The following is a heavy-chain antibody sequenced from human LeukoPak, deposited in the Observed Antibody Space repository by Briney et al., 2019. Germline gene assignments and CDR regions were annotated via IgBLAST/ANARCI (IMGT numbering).Heavy chain of an antibody. D-gene: IGHD3-3*01. CDR3: ARDLRPDY. CDR1: GFTFSSYS. Sequence: GGSLRLSCAASGFTFSSYSMNWVRQAPGKGLEWVSSITSSSTYLYYADSVKGRFTISRDNAKNSLYLQMNSLRAEDTAVYYCARDLRPDYWGQGTLVTVSS. CDR2: ITSSSTYL. V-gene: IGHV3-21*01. J-gene: IGHJ4*02.